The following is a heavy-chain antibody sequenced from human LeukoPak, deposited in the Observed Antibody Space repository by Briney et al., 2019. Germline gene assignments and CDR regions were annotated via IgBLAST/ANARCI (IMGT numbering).Heavy chain of an antibody. D-gene: IGHD3-22*01. Sequence: ASVNVSCTASGYTFTSYGISWVRQAPGQGLEWMGWISAYNGNTNYAQKLQGRVTMTTDTSTSTAYMELSSLRSEDTAVYYCARERYYYDSSGYYSPADYWGQGTLVTVSS. CDR1: GYTFTSYG. CDR2: ISAYNGNT. V-gene: IGHV1-18*01. CDR3: ARERYYYDSSGYYSPADY. J-gene: IGHJ4*02.